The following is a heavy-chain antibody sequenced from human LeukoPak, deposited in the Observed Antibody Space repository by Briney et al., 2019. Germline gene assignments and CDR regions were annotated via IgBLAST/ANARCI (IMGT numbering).Heavy chain of an antibody. CDR3: ARPTYSGSYYWFDY. CDR2: IWYDGSNK. J-gene: IGHJ4*02. CDR1: GFTFSSYG. D-gene: IGHD1-26*01. Sequence: GRSLRLSCAASGFTFSSYGMHWVRQAPGKGLEWVAVIWYDGSNKYYADSVKGRFTISRDNSKNTLYLQMNSLRAEDTAAYYCARPTYSGSYYWFDYWGQGTLVTVSS. V-gene: IGHV3-33*01.